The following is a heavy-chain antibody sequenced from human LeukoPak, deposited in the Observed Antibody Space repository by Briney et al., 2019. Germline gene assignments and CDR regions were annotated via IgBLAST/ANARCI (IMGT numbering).Heavy chain of an antibody. J-gene: IGHJ4*02. CDR2: ISGSGGST. CDR1: GFTFSSYA. V-gene: IGHV3-23*01. D-gene: IGHD6-19*01. CDR3: AKCNQWLVANTADY. Sequence: GGTLRLSCAASGFTFSSYAMSWVRQAPGKGLEWVSAISGSGGSTYYADSVKGRFTISRDNSKNTLYLQMNSLRAEDTAVYYCAKCNQWLVANTADYWGQGTLVSVSS.